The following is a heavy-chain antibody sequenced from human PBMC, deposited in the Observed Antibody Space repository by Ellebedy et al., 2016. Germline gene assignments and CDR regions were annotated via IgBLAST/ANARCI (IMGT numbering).Heavy chain of an antibody. CDR2: ISNSGSPT. J-gene: IGHJ4*02. V-gene: IGHV3-48*01. CDR3: VRGFDIFDY. CDR1: GFTFSSYS. Sequence: GESLKISXAASGFTFSSYSMNWVRQAPGKGLEWVSYISNSGSPTYYADSVKGRFTIFRDNAKKSLYLQMNSLRAEDTAVYYCVRGFDIFDYWGQGTLVTVS.